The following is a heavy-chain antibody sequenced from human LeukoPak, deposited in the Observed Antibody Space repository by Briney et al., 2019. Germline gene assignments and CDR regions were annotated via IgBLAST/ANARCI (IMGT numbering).Heavy chain of an antibody. CDR2: ISPGDSET. V-gene: IGHV5-51*01. J-gene: IGHJ6*02. Sequence: GESLKISCKGSGYSFSSYWIGWVRQMPGKGLEWMGIISPGDSETRYSASLEGQVTFSTDKSISTAYLQWSSLNASDTAIYYCARRNYYGLDVWGQGTTVTVSS. CDR1: GYSFSSYW. CDR3: ARRNYYGLDV.